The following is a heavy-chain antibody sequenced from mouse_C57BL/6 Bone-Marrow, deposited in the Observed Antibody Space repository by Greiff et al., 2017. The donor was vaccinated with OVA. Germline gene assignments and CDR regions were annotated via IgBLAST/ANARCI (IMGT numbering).Heavy chain of an antibody. Sequence: VQLKQSGGDLVKPGGSLKLSCAASGFTFSSYGMSWVRQTPDQRLEWVATISRGGSYTYYPDSVKGRFTISRDKAKNTLYLQMSSLKSEDTAMYYCARHPLCGKRAFDYWGQGTTLTVSS. D-gene: IGHD1-1*02. CDR2: ISRGGSYT. CDR3: ARHPLCGKRAFDY. CDR1: GFTFSSYG. J-gene: IGHJ2*01. V-gene: IGHV5-6*01.